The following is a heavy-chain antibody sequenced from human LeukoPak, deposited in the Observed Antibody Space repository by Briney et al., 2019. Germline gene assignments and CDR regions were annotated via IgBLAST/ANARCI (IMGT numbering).Heavy chain of an antibody. CDR2: ITPFFGVA. V-gene: IGHV1-69*04. Sequence: SVKVSCKASGGNFGNYVIHWVRQAPGQGLEWMGRITPFFGVANYAQTFQDRVTFTADKTTNTAYMQISSLKSEDTAVYFCARDTNEEYSSSSDGLAVWGQGTTVTVSS. D-gene: IGHD6-6*01. CDR1: GGNFGNYV. CDR3: ARDTNEEYSSSSDGLAV. J-gene: IGHJ6*02.